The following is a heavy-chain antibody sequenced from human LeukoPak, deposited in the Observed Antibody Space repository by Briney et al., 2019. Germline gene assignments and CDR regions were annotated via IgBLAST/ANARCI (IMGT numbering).Heavy chain of an antibody. CDR2: INWNGGST. CDR3: ARGFVLGAAKNYFDY. D-gene: IGHD2-21*02. J-gene: IGHJ4*02. CDR1: GFTFDDYG. V-gene: IGHV3-20*04. Sequence: SGGSLRLSCAASGFTFDDYGMSWVRQAPGKGLEWVSGINWNGGSTGYADSVKGRFTISRDNSKNTLSLQMNSLRAEDTALYYCARGFVLGAAKNYFDYWGQGALVTVSS.